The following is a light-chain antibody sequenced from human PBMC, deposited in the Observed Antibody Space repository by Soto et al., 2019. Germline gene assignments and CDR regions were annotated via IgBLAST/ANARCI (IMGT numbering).Light chain of an antibody. CDR2: GAS. Sequence: EIVMTQSPATLSVSPGERVTLSCRASQSLSKSLVWYQQKPGQAPRLLIDGASNRATGIPARFSGSGSGTDFTLTISSLEPEDFAVYFCQQRSSWPLTFGGGTKVDIK. J-gene: IGKJ4*02. CDR3: QQRSSWPLT. V-gene: IGKV3-11*01. CDR1: QSLSKS.